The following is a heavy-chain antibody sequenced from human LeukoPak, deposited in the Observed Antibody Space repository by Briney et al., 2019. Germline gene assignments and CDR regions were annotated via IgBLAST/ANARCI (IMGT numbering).Heavy chain of an antibody. CDR3: ARDYDYYDSSGYYNKDAFDI. Sequence: GGSLRLSCAASGFTFSSYGMQWVRQAPGKGLEWVAVIWYDGSNKYYADSVKGRFTISRDNSKNTLYLQMNSLRAEDTAVYYCARDYDYYDSSGYYNKDAFDIWGQGTMVTVSS. J-gene: IGHJ3*02. D-gene: IGHD3-22*01. V-gene: IGHV3-33*01. CDR1: GFTFSSYG. CDR2: IWYDGSNK.